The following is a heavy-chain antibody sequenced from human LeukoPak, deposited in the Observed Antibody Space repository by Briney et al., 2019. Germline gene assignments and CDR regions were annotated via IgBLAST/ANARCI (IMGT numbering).Heavy chain of an antibody. D-gene: IGHD5-18*01. J-gene: IGHJ4*02. CDR3: ARDLEAMVNFVPGY. CDR1: GFTIGKSD. CDR2: VYTGGRT. V-gene: IGHV3-53*05. Sequence: GGSLRLSCATSGFTIGKSDMAWVRQAPGKGLEWVSIVYTGGRTFHADSVKGRFTMSRDQSKNTLYLQMNSLRAEDTAVYYCARDLEAMVNFVPGYWGQGTLVTVSS.